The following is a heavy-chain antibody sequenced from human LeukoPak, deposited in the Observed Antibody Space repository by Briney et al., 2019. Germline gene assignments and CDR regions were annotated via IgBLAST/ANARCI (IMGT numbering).Heavy chain of an antibody. V-gene: IGHV1-2*02. Sequence: GASVKVSCKASGYTFTGYYMHWVRQAPGQGLEWMGWINPNSGGTNYAQKFQGRVTMTRDTSISTAYMELSRLRSDDTAVYYSARAFYYYYGMDVWGQGTTVTVSS. J-gene: IGHJ6*02. CDR1: GYTFTGYY. CDR3: ARAFYYYYGMDV. CDR2: INPNSGGT.